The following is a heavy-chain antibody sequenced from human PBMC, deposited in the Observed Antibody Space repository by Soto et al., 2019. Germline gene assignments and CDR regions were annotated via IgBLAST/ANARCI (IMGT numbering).Heavy chain of an antibody. J-gene: IGHJ5*02. CDR2: ISFRGSI. V-gene: IGHV4-30-4*01. CDR1: GFSIRRSDYA. CDR3: AREPVCTATDCYAFEA. D-gene: IGHD2-21*02. Sequence: PSETRSLPCHVSGFSIRRSDYAGSWIRHSPRQGLQWIAYISFRGSIHYSPSFRSRATISRDTSTNQLFMSLTSVNAADTAVYYCAREPVCTATDCYAFEAWGQGRLVTVSS.